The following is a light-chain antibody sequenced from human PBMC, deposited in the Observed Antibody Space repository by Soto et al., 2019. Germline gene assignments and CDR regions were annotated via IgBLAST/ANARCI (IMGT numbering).Light chain of an antibody. CDR2: GST. Sequence: QSVLTQPPSVSGAPGQRVTISCTGCSSNIGAGCEVHWYQHLPGKAPKLLIYGSTNRPSGVPDRFSGSKSGTSASLAITGLQAEDEADYYCQSYDSSLSASYVFGGGTEVTVL. CDR1: SSNIGAGCE. CDR3: QSYDSSLSASYV. J-gene: IGLJ1*01. V-gene: IGLV1-40*01.